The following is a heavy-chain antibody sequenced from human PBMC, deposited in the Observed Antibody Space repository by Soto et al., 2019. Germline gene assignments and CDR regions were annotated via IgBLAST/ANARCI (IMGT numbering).Heavy chain of an antibody. Sequence: GGSLRLSCAASGFTFSSYGMHWVRQAPGKGLEWVAVISYEGSNKYYADSVKGRFTISRDNSKNTLYLQMNSLRAEDTAVYYCAKDSDYSSVYYYYGMDVWGQGTTVTVSS. J-gene: IGHJ6*02. CDR2: ISYEGSNK. CDR1: GFTFSSYG. D-gene: IGHD4-4*01. CDR3: AKDSDYSSVYYYYGMDV. V-gene: IGHV3-30*18.